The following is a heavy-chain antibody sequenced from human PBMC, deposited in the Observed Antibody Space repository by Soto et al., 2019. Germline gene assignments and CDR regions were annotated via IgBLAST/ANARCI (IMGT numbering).Heavy chain of an antibody. D-gene: IGHD3-3*02. V-gene: IGHV1-69*12. CDR2: IMPIFRTA. Sequence: QVQVVQSGAEVKKPGSSVKVSCKTSGGTFSTSAISWVRQAPGQGLEWMGGIMPIFRTADYAQKVQDRATSTADESASTAYLELSSLRSEDTAVYYCARDKARAQLGGNYCYIMDVWGEGTTVTVTS. CDR1: GGTFSTSA. CDR3: ARDKARAQLGGNYCYIMDV. J-gene: IGHJ6*04.